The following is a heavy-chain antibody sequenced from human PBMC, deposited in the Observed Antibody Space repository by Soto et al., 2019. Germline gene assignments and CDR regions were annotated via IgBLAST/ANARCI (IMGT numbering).Heavy chain of an antibody. V-gene: IGHV1-3*01. J-gene: IGHJ4*02. CDR3: ARRRWTPYYFDY. Sequence: ASVKVSCKASGYTFTSYGIHWVRQAPGQRLEWMGWINAANGDTNYNPSLKSRVTISVDTSKNQFSLKLSSVTAADTAVYYCARRRWTPYYFDYWGQGTLVTVSS. CDR1: GYTFTSYG. CDR2: INAANGDT.